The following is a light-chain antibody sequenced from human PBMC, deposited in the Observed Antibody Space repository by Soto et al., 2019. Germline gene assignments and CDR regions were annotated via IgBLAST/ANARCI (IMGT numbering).Light chain of an antibody. CDR2: EGS. J-gene: IGLJ3*02. CDR3: CSYAGSRV. V-gene: IGLV2-23*01. CDR1: SSDVGSYNL. Sequence: QSALTQPASVSGSPGQSITISCTGTSSDVGSYNLVSWYQQHPGKAPKLMIYEGSKRPSGVSNRFSGSKSGHTASLTISGLQAEDEAAYYCCSYAGSRVFGGGTKLTVL.